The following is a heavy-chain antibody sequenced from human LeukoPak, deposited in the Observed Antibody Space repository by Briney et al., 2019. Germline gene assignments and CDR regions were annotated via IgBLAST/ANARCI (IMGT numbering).Heavy chain of an antibody. CDR2: IIPIFGTA. D-gene: IGHD1-26*01. CDR1: GYTFTSYA. V-gene: IGHV1-69*05. CDR3: AREEWERPIDY. J-gene: IGHJ4*02. Sequence: SVKVSCKASGYTFTSYAMNWVRQAPGQGLEWMGGIIPIFGTANYAQKFQGRVTMTTDTSTSTAYMELRSLRSDDTAVYYCAREEWERPIDYWGQGTLVTVSS.